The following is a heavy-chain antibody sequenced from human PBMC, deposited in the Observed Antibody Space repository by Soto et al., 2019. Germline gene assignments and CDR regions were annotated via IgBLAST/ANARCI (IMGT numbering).Heavy chain of an antibody. V-gene: IGHV4-34*01. J-gene: IGHJ4*02. CDR1: GGSFSGYY. D-gene: IGHD3-16*01. Sequence: PSETLSLTCAVYGGSFSGYYWSWIRQPPGKGLEWIGEINHSGSTNYSTSLKSRVTISQDTSKNQFSLSLSSVTAADTGVYYCAVLIGGSNYFDYWGQGALVTVSS. CDR2: INHSGST. CDR3: AVLIGGSNYFDY.